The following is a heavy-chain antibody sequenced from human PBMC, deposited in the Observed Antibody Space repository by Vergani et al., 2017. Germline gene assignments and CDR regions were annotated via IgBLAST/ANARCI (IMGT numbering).Heavy chain of an antibody. CDR1: GFTFTNFA. V-gene: IGHV3-23*01. D-gene: IGHD2-2*01. Sequence: EVQLLESGGNLVQPGGSLRLSCAASGFTFTNFAMTWVRQAPGEGLEWVSGISGSGGSTYYADSVKGRFTISRDNSKNTLYLQMNSLRAEDTAVYYCAKDLKDCSSTSCYPYNWFDPWGQGTLVTVSS. J-gene: IGHJ5*02. CDR3: AKDLKDCSSTSCYPYNWFDP. CDR2: ISGSGGST.